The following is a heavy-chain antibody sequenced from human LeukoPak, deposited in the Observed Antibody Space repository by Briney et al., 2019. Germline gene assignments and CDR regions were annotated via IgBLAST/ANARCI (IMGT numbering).Heavy chain of an antibody. D-gene: IGHD5-18*01. CDR1: GYTFTSYY. CDR2: INPSGGST. V-gene: IGHV1-46*01. Sequence: GASVKVSCKASGYTFTSYYMHWVRQAPGQGLEWMGIINPSGGSTSYAQKFQGRVTMTRDTSTSTVYVELSSLRSEDTAVYYCARGDTAMVRYYYYGMDVWGQGTTVTVSS. CDR3: ARGDTAMVRYYYYGMDV. J-gene: IGHJ6*02.